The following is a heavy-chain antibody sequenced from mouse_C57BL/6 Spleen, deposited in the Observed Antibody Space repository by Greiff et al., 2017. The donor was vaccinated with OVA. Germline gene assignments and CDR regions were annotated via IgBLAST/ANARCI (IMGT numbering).Heavy chain of an antibody. J-gene: IGHJ3*01. Sequence: QVQLQQSGPELVKPGASVKLSCKASGYTFTSYDINWVKQRPGQGLEWIGWIYPRDGSTKYDEKFKGKATLTVDTSSSTAYMELHSLTSEDSAVYFCARSLEGGLRDAWFAYWGQGTLVTVSA. CDR2: IYPRDGST. CDR1: GYTFTSYD. CDR3: ARSLEGGLRDAWFAY. D-gene: IGHD2-4*01. V-gene: IGHV1-85*01.